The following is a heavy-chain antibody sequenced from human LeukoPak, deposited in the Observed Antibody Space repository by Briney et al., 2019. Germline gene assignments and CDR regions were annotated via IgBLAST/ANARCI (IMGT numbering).Heavy chain of an antibody. CDR1: GYTFTSYD. Sequence: ASVKVSCKASGYTFTSYDINWVRQATGQGLEWMGWMNPNSGNTGYAQKFQGRVTMTRNISISTAYMELSSLRSEDTAVYYCARGLSRRGGSYLAGRVYYFDYWGQGTLVTVSS. J-gene: IGHJ4*02. CDR3: ARGLSRRGGSYLAGRVYYFDY. D-gene: IGHD3-16*02. V-gene: IGHV1-8*01. CDR2: MNPNSGNT.